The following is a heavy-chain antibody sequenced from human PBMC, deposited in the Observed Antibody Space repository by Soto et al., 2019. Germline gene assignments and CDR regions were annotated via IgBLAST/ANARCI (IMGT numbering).Heavy chain of an antibody. J-gene: IGHJ4*02. CDR1: GDSFSSYA. CDR2: IIPIFETA. V-gene: IGHV1-69*01. Sequence: QVQLVQSGAELKKPGSSVRVSCKISGDSFSSYAISWVRQAPGEGLEWVGGIIPIFETANYAQKFQGRDTITAVESTTTAYIEVTRLRPEDTAIFYCAASDSSSWQHDYWGQGTLITVSS. CDR3: AASDSSSWQHDY. D-gene: IGHD6-13*01.